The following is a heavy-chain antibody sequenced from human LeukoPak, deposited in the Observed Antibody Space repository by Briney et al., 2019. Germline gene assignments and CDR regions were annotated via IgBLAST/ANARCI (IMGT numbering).Heavy chain of an antibody. CDR3: AREHRRDDY. J-gene: IGHJ4*02. V-gene: IGHV3-21*01. CDR1: GFTFSSYS. Sequence: GGSLRLSCAASGFTFSSYSMNWVRQARGKGLEWVSSINSSSSYIYYADSVKGRFTISRDNAKNSLYLQMNSLKAEDTAVYYCAREHRRDDYWGQGTLVTVSS. CDR2: INSSSSYI.